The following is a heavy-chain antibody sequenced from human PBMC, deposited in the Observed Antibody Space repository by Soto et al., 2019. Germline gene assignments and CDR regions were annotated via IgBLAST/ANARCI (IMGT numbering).Heavy chain of an antibody. V-gene: IGHV3-9*01. D-gene: IGHD3-3*01. CDR3: TKDINDFWSGSSYYYGMDV. J-gene: IGHJ6*02. CDR1: GFTFDDYV. Sequence: SLRLSCAVSGFTFDDYVMHWVRQAPGKGLEWVSGISWNSGSRGYADSVKGRFTISRDNAKRSLYLQMNSLRPEDTALYYCTKDINDFWSGSSYYYGMDVWGQGTTVTVSS. CDR2: ISWNSGSR.